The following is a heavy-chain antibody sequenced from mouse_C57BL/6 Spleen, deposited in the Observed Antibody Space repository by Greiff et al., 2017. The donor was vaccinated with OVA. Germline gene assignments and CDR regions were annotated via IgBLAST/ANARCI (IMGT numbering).Heavy chain of an antibody. V-gene: IGHV1-22*01. Sequence: VQLQQSGPELVKPGASVKMSCKASGYTFTDYNMHWVKQSHGKSLEWIGYINPNNGGTSYNQKFKGKATLTVNKSSSTAYMELRSLTSEDSAVYYCAREAYYYGSSQAWFAYWGQGTLVTVSA. CDR1: GYTFTDYN. CDR3: AREAYYYGSSQAWFAY. CDR2: INPNNGGT. D-gene: IGHD1-1*01. J-gene: IGHJ3*01.